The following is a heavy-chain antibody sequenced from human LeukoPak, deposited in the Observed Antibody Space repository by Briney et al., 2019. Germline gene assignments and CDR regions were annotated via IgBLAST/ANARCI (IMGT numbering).Heavy chain of an antibody. J-gene: IGHJ4*02. CDR1: GGSLSGYY. V-gene: IGHV4-34*01. D-gene: IGHD6-19*01. Sequence: KPSETLSLTCAVYGGSLSGYYWSWIRQPPGKGLEWIGEINHSGSTNYNPSLKSRVTISVDTSKNQFSLKLSSVTAADTAVYYCVCGDANWEIAVAGPYFDYWGQGTLVTVSS. CDR3: VCGDANWEIAVAGPYFDY. CDR2: INHSGST.